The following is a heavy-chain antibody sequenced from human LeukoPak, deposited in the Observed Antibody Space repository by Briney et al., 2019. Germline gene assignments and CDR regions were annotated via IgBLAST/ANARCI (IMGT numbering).Heavy chain of an antibody. J-gene: IGHJ4*02. CDR1: GGSISSSTYY. CDR2: IYYSGNT. CDR3: ARFYDGTGPPRIDY. V-gene: IGHV4-39*02. Sequence: PSETLSLTCAVSGGSISSSTYYWGWIRQPPGKGLEWIGSIYYSGNTYYNPSLKSRVTISVDTSKNHFSLKLSSVTAADTAVYYCARFYDGTGPPRIDYWGQGTLVTVSS. D-gene: IGHD3-22*01.